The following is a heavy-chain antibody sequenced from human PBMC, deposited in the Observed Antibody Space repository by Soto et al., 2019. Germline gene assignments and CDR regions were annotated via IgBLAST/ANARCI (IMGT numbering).Heavy chain of an antibody. Sequence: ASVKVSCKASGYTFTSYGISWVRQAPGQGLEWMGWISAYNGNTNYAQKLQGRVTMTTDTSTSTAYMELRSLRSDDTAVYYCARDRRGALPGKYSSSSRDAFDIWGQGTMVTVSS. J-gene: IGHJ3*02. CDR3: ARDRRGALPGKYSSSSRDAFDI. CDR1: GYTFTSYG. CDR2: ISAYNGNT. V-gene: IGHV1-18*01. D-gene: IGHD6-6*01.